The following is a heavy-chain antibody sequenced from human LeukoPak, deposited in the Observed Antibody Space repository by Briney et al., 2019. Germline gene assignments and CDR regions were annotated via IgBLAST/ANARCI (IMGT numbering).Heavy chain of an antibody. CDR2: IYSGGSP. CDR1: DFSFITYA. D-gene: IGHD3-22*01. V-gene: IGHV3-53*01. Sequence: GGSLRLSCAASDFSFITYAMSWVRQAPGKGLEWVSVIYSGGSPDYADSAKGRFTISSDNSKNTLYLQMNSLRVEDTAVYYCARDGADNSGYYFGSLWGQGTMVTVSS. J-gene: IGHJ3*01. CDR3: ARDGADNSGYYFGSL.